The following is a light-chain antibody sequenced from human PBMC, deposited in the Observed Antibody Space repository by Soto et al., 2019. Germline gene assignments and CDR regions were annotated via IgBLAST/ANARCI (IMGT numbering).Light chain of an antibody. J-gene: IGKJ2*01. CDR3: MQSTHWPPYT. V-gene: IGKV2-30*01. CDR1: QSLAYIDGHTY. CDR2: YVS. Sequence: EVVMTQSPLSLPVTLGQPASISCRSSQSLAYIDGHTYLTWFHQRTGQSPRRLIYYVSNRDSGVPDRFSGSGAGAEFTLKISRVEAEDAGIYYCMQSTHWPPYTFGQGTKLEIK.